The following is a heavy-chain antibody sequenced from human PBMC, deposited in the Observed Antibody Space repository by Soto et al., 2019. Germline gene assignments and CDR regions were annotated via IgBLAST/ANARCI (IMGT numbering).Heavy chain of an antibody. V-gene: IGHV4-34*01. CDR3: ARKPYSREKRAIDY. Sequence: SETLSLTCAVYGGSFSGYYWSWIRQPPGKGLEWIGEINHSGSTNYNPSLKSRVTISVDTSKNQFSLKLSSVTAADTAVYYCARKPYSREKRAIDYWGQGTLVTVSS. J-gene: IGHJ4*02. CDR2: INHSGST. CDR1: GGSFSGYY. D-gene: IGHD6-13*01.